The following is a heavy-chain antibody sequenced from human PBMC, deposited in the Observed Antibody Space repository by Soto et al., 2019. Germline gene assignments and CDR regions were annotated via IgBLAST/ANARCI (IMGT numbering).Heavy chain of an antibody. Sequence: GASVKVSCKASGYTFTSYGISWVRQAPGQGLEWMGWISAYNGNTNYAQKLQGRVTMTTDTSTSTAYMELRSLRSDDSAMYYCARHNRYSSTWFEGWFDPWGQGTLVTVSS. CDR1: GYTFTSYG. D-gene: IGHD6-13*01. V-gene: IGHV1-18*01. J-gene: IGHJ5*02. CDR2: ISAYNGNT. CDR3: ARHNRYSSTWFEGWFDP.